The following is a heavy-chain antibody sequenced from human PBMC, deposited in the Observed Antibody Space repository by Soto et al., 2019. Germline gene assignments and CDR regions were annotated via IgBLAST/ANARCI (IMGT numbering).Heavy chain of an antibody. CDR3: ARDAPEGFGESPGLDN. V-gene: IGHV4-30-4*01. Sequence: SETLSLTCTVSGGSISSGDYYWSWIRQPPGKGLEWIGYIYYSGSTYYNPSLKSRVTISVDTSKNQFSLKLSSVTAADTAVYYCARDAPEGFGESPGLDNWGQGTLVTVSS. D-gene: IGHD3-10*01. CDR1: GGSISSGDYY. J-gene: IGHJ4*02. CDR2: IYYSGST.